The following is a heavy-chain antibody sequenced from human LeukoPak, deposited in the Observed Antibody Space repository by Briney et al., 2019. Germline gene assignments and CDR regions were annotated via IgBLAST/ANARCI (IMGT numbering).Heavy chain of an antibody. D-gene: IGHD4-17*01. CDR3: ASAESHDYGET. CDR1: GYTYAGYY. Sequence: ASVKVSCKASGYTYAGYYIHWVRQAPGQWLEWMGWIKPNSGGTQYAQKFQGRVTMARDTSISTAYMELSRLRSDDTAVYYCASAESHDYGETWGQGTLVTVSS. CDR2: IKPNSGGT. V-gene: IGHV1-2*02. J-gene: IGHJ4*02.